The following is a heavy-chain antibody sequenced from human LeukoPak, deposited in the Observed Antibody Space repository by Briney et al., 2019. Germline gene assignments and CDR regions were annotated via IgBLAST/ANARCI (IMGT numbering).Heavy chain of an antibody. CDR1: GFIFSTYD. D-gene: IGHD2-21*02. Sequence: GGSLRLSCAASGFIFSTYDMNWVRQAPGKRPEWVSSISSSSFSIFYAASVEGRFTVSRDNAKNSLFLQMNSLRAGDTAVYYCVRDLNTDCGADCLSGWFDPWGQGTLVTVSS. J-gene: IGHJ5*02. V-gene: IGHV3-48*01. CDR2: ISSSSFSI. CDR3: VRDLNTDCGADCLSGWFDP.